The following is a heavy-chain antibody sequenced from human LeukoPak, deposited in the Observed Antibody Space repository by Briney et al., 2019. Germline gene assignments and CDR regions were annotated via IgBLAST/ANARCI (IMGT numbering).Heavy chain of an antibody. CDR3: AKDPVVGAKAPCAFDY. CDR2: INSDGSST. D-gene: IGHD1-26*01. Sequence: GGSLRLSCAASGFTFSSYWMHWVRQAPGKGLVWVSRINSDGSSTSYADSVKGRFTISRDNAKNTLYLQMNSLRAEDTAVYYCAKDPVVGAKAPCAFDYWGQGTLVTVSS. V-gene: IGHV3-74*01. J-gene: IGHJ4*02. CDR1: GFTFSSYW.